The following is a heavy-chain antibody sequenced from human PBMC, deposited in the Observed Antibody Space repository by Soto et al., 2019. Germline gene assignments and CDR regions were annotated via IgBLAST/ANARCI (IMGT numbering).Heavy chain of an antibody. CDR3: AKDTDGNYYYYGMDV. J-gene: IGHJ6*02. V-gene: IGHV3-30*18. CDR1: GFTFSSYG. D-gene: IGHD2-15*01. CDR2: ISYDGSNK. Sequence: GGSLRLSCAASGFTFSSYGMHWVRQAPGKGLEWVAVISYDGSNKYYADSVKGRFTISRDNSKNTLYLQMNSLRAEDTAVYYCAKDTDGNYYYYGMDVWGQGTTGTVSS.